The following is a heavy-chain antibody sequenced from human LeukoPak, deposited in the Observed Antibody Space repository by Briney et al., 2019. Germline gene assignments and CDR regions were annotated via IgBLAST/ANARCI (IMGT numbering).Heavy chain of an antibody. Sequence: ASVKVSCKASGYTFTSYGISWVRQVPGQGLEWMGWISAYNGNTNYAQKLQGRVTMTTDTSTSTAYMELRSLRSDDTAVYYCARNNYDFWSGGNWFDPWGQGTLVTVSS. D-gene: IGHD3-3*01. CDR2: ISAYNGNT. V-gene: IGHV1-18*01. CDR1: GYTFTSYG. J-gene: IGHJ5*02. CDR3: ARNNYDFWSGGNWFDP.